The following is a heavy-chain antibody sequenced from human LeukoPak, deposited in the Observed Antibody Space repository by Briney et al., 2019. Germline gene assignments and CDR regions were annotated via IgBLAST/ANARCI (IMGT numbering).Heavy chain of an antibody. Sequence: PSETLSLTCTVSGGSISSSSYYWGWIRQPPGKGLEWIGSIYYSGSTYYNPSLKSRVTISVDTSKNQFSLKLSSVTAADTAVYYCARSYSGSYLVGYWGQGTLVTVSS. CDR3: ARSYSGSYLVGY. CDR2: IYYSGST. CDR1: GGSISSSSYY. J-gene: IGHJ4*02. V-gene: IGHV4-39*07. D-gene: IGHD1-26*01.